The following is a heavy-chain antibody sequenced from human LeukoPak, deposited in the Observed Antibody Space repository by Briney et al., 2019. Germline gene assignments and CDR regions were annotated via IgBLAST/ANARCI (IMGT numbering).Heavy chain of an antibody. V-gene: IGHV4-59*01. D-gene: IGHD1-26*01. CDR2: IYYSGST. CDR3: ARERSGSYGLEDY. Sequence: SETLSLTCTVSGGFTSSYYWSWIRQPPGKGLEWIGYIYYSGSTNYNPSLKSRVTISVDTSKNQFSLKPSSVTAADTAVYYCARERSGSYGLEDYWGQGTLVTVSS. CDR1: GGFTSSYY. J-gene: IGHJ4*02.